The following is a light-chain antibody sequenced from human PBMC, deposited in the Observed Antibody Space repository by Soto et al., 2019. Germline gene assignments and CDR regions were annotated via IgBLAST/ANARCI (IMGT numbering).Light chain of an antibody. V-gene: IGKV1-6*01. CDR3: LQDYSYPLT. Sequence: AIQMTQSPSSLSASVGDRLTLTCRASQGIRNDLGWYQQKPGKAPKVLIYGASTLQSGVPSRFSGSGFGTDFTLTISSLHPDDFATYYCLQDYSYPLTVGGGTKVEI. CDR1: QGIRND. J-gene: IGKJ4*01. CDR2: GAS.